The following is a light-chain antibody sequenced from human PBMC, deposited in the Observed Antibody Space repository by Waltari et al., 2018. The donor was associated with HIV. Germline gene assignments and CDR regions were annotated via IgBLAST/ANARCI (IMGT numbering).Light chain of an antibody. Sequence: DIQMTQSTSTLSASVGDRVTITCRASQSISSWLAWYQMKPGKAPKLLIYKASSLESGVSSRFSGSGSGTEFTLTISSLQPDDFATYYCQYYNTYSRTFGQGTKVE. J-gene: IGKJ2*02. CDR1: QSISSW. V-gene: IGKV1-5*03. CDR2: KAS. CDR3: QYYNTYSRT.